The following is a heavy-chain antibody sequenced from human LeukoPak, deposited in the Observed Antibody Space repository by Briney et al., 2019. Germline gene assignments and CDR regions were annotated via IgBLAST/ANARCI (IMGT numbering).Heavy chain of an antibody. J-gene: IGHJ4*02. V-gene: IGHV3-23*01. CDR3: AKGGYSGYDLSLPFDY. CDR1: GFTFSSYA. D-gene: IGHD5-12*01. CDR2: ISGSGGST. Sequence: GGSLRLSCAASGFTFSSYAMSWVRQAAGKGLEWVSAISGSGGSTYYADSVKGRFTISRDNSKNTLYLQMNSLRAEDTAVYYCAKGGYSGYDLSLPFDYWGQGTLVTVSS.